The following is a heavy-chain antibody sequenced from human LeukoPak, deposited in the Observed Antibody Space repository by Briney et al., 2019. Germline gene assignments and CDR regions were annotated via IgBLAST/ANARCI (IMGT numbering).Heavy chain of an antibody. V-gene: IGHV3-74*01. J-gene: IGHJ3*02. D-gene: IGHD3/OR15-3a*01. Sequence: GGPLRLSCAASGFTFSNFWMLWVRQTPGKGLVWVSRINRDGSSTNYVDSVKGRFTISRDNAKNTLYLQMNSLRDEDTAVYYCAKDGPEGKRVFDIWGQGTMVTVSS. CDR3: AKDGPEGKRVFDI. CDR1: GFTFSNFW. CDR2: INRDGSST.